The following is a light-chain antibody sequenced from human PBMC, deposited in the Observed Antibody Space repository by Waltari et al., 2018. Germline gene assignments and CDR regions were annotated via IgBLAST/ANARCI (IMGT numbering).Light chain of an antibody. V-gene: IGKV3-20*01. Sequence: EIVLPPSPGTLSLSPGERATLSCRASQSVSRTLAWYQQKPGQAPSLLIYAASTRAPGIPDRFSGSGSGTDFSLTISRLEPEDFAVYYCQHYVRLPATFGQGTKVEIK. J-gene: IGKJ1*01. CDR1: QSVSRT. CDR2: AAS. CDR3: QHYVRLPAT.